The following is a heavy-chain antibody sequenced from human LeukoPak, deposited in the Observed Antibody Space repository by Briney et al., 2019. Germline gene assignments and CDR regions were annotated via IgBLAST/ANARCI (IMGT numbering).Heavy chain of an antibody. CDR3: AHRTHDSSGHWDFDY. J-gene: IGHJ4*02. D-gene: IGHD3-22*01. Sequence: SGPTLVKPTQTLTLTCTSSGFSLSTSGVGVGWIRQPPGKALEWLALIYWDDNKHYSPSLKSRLTITKDTSKNQVVLTMTNMDPVDTATYYCAHRTHDSSGHWDFDYWGQGTLVSVSS. CDR2: IYWDDNK. V-gene: IGHV2-5*02. CDR1: GFSLSTSGVG.